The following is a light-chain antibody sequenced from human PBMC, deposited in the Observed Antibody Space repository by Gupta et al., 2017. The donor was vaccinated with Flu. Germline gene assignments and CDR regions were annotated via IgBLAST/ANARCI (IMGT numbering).Light chain of an antibody. Sequence: QSVLTPPPSASGTPGQRVTIPYSGSSSNIGSNYVYWYQQLPGTAPKLLIYRNNQRPSGVPDRFSCSKSGTSASLAISGLRSEDEADYYCAAWDDSLSGPEVFGGGTKLTVL. J-gene: IGLJ3*02. CDR1: SSNIGSNY. V-gene: IGLV1-47*01. CDR2: RNN. CDR3: AAWDDSLSGPEV.